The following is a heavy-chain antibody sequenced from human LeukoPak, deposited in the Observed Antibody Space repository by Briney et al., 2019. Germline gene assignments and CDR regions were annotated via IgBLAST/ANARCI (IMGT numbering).Heavy chain of an antibody. Sequence: SETLSLTCTVSGGSISSYYWSWIRQPAGKGLEWIGRIYTSGSTNYNPSLKSRVTMSVDTSKNQFSLKLSSVTAADTAVYYCARLGGPPRPRKNWFDPWGQGTLVTVSS. J-gene: IGHJ5*02. CDR2: IYTSGST. CDR3: ARLGGPPRPRKNWFDP. CDR1: GGSISSYY. V-gene: IGHV4-4*07.